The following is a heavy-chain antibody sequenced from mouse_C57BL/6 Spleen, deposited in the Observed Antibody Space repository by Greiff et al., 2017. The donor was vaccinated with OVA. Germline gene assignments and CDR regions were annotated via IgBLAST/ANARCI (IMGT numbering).Heavy chain of an antibody. CDR3: AIDSSGPRFAY. Sequence: QVQLQQPGAELVMPGASVKLSCKASGYTFTSYWMHWVKQRPGQGLAWIGEIDPSDSYTNYNQKFKGKSTLTVDKSSSTAYMQLSSLTSEDSAVYYCAIDSSGPRFAYWGQGTLVTVSA. V-gene: IGHV1-69*01. J-gene: IGHJ3*01. CDR1: GYTFTSYW. D-gene: IGHD3-2*02. CDR2: IDPSDSYT.